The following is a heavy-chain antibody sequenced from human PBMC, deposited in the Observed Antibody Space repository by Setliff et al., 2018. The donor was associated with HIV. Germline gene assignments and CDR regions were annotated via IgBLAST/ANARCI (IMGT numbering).Heavy chain of an antibody. CDR2: INHSGST. J-gene: IGHJ4*02. CDR1: GGSLSGYH. Sequence: SEALSLTCAVYGGSLSGYHWSWIRQSPEKGLEWIGEINHSGSTNYNPSLKSRVTMSVDTSKNQFSLKLNSVTAADTAVYFCARASRWGSIPFDYWGQGTLVTVSS. CDR3: ARASRWGSIPFDY. V-gene: IGHV4-34*01. D-gene: IGHD2-21*01.